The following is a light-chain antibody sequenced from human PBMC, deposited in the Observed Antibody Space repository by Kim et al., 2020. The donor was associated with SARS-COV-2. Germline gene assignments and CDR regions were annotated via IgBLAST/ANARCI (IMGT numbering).Light chain of an antibody. V-gene: IGLV2-8*01. Sequence: QSVAISCARTSSDVGGYSYVSWYQLHPGNATILMNYEVSKRPSGVPGRFTATKSGKTVSLTMSGLQAKDETDYYCRSYAGSNKRVFNGGTQLTVL. CDR3: RSYAGSNKRV. CDR2: EVS. CDR1: SSDVGGYSY. J-gene: IGLJ3*02.